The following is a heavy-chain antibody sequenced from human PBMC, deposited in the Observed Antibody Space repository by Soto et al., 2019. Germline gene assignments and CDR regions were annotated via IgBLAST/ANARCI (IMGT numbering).Heavy chain of an antibody. CDR1: GGSISSGGYS. V-gene: IGHV4-30-2*01. CDR3: ARDPVGSSSGWFDP. J-gene: IGHJ5*02. Sequence: SETLSLTCAVSGGSISSGGYSWSWIRQPPGKGLEWIGYIYHSGSTYYNPSLRSRVTISVDRSKNQFSLKLSSVTAADTAVYYCARDPVGSSSGWFDPWGQGTLVTVSS. CDR2: IYHSGST. D-gene: IGHD6-6*01.